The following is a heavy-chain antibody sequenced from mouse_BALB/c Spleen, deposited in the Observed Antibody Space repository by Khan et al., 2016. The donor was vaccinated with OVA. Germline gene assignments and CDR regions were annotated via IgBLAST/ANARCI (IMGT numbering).Heavy chain of an antibody. D-gene: IGHD2-13*01. V-gene: IGHV1S137*01. J-gene: IGHJ3*01. Sequence: QVQLKESGAELVRPGVSVKISCKGSGYTFTDFTIHWVKQSHALSLEWIGVISTYYGDVTYNQKFKGKATMTVDKSSSTTYMELARLTSEDSAICYVTGGAGGSRFAYWGQGTLVTVSA. CDR3: TGGAGGSRFAY. CDR1: GYTFTDFT. CDR2: ISTYYGDV.